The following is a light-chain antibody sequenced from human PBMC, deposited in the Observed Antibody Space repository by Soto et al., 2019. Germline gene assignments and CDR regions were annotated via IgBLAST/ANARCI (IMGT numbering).Light chain of an antibody. J-gene: IGKJ2*02. CDR1: QSVSSY. V-gene: IGKV3-11*01. CDR2: DAS. Sequence: EIVLTQSPATLSLSPGERATLSCRASQSVSSYLAWYQQKPGQAPRLLIYDASNRATGIPARFSGSGSGTDFTFTISSLEPEDFAVYYCQQRSNWPPRSTFGQGTKLEIK. CDR3: QQRSNWPPRST.